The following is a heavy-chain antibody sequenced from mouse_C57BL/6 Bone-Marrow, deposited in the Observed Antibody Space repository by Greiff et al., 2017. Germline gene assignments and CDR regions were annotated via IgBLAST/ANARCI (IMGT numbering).Heavy chain of an antibody. Sequence: HVQLQQPGAELVKPGASVKMSCKASGYTFTSYWITWVKQRPGQGLEWIGDIYPGSGSTNYNEKFKSKATLTVNKSSSTAYIQLSSLTSEDSAVYYSASSGYDYSFAYWGQGTLVTVSA. CDR3: ASSGYDYSFAY. CDR1: GYTFTSYW. V-gene: IGHV1-55*01. CDR2: IYPGSGST. J-gene: IGHJ3*01. D-gene: IGHD2-4*01.